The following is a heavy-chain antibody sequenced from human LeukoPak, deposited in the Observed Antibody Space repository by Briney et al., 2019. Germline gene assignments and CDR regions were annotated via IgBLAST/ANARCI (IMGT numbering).Heavy chain of an antibody. CDR3: ARAGGYGLIDY. CDR2: IYHSGTTYSGST. V-gene: IGHV4-39*07. CDR1: GASMSNYY. D-gene: IGHD5-18*01. Sequence: KPSETLSLTCNVSGASMSNYYWAWIRQPPGKGLEWIGSIYHSGTTYSGSTYYNPSLKSRVTISLDTSKNQFSLKVGSMTAADTAVYYCARAGGYGLIDYWGQGTMVTVSS. J-gene: IGHJ4*02.